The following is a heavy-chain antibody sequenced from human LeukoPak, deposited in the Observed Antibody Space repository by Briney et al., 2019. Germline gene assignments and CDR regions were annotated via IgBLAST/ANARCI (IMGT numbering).Heavy chain of an antibody. V-gene: IGHV5-51*01. CDR1: GYSFTSYW. CDR3: ARATYDSSGYYLNHFDY. J-gene: IGHJ4*02. Sequence: GESLKISGKGSGYSFTSYWIGWVRQMPGKGLEWMGIIYPGDSDTRYSPSFQGQVTISADKSISTAYLQWSSLKASDTAMYYCARATYDSSGYYLNHFDYWGQGTLVTVSS. CDR2: IYPGDSDT. D-gene: IGHD3-22*01.